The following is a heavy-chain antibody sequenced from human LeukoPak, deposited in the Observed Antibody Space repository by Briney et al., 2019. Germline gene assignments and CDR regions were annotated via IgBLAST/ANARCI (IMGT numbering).Heavy chain of an antibody. CDR3: TTCDDSSGWYQGRYYYYGMDV. CDR1: GFTVSNAW. D-gene: IGHD6-19*01. J-gene: IGHJ6*04. Sequence: GGSLRLSCAASGFTVSNAWMSWVRQAPGKGLEWVGRIKSKTDGGTTDYAAPVKGRFTISRDDSKNTLYLQMNSLKTEDTAVYYCTTCDDSSGWYQGRYYYYGMDVWGKGTTVTVSS. CDR2: IKSKTDGGTT. V-gene: IGHV3-15*01.